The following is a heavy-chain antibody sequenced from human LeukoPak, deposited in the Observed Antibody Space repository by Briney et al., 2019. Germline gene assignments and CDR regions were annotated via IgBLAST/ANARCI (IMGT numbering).Heavy chain of an antibody. CDR2: ISGSGGST. CDR3: AKGSNYYGSGSYWDY. D-gene: IGHD3-10*01. Sequence: GGSLRLSCAASGFTFSNYAMSWVRQAPGKGLEWVSAISGSGGSTYYADSVKGRFTISRDNSKNTLYLQMNSLRAEDTAVYYCAKGSNYYGSGSYWDYWGQGTLVTVSS. V-gene: IGHV3-23*01. J-gene: IGHJ4*02. CDR1: GFTFSNYA.